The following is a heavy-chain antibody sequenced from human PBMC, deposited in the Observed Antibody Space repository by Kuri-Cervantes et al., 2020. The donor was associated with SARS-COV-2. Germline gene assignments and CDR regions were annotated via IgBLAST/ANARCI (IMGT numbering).Heavy chain of an antibody. D-gene: IGHD3-10*01. Sequence: SETLSLTCTVSGGSISSSSYYWGWIRQPPGKGLEWIGSIYYSGSTYYNPSLKSRVTISVDTSKNQLSLKLSSVTAADTAVYYCAHIVPKTMEFDYWGQGTLVTVSS. J-gene: IGHJ4*02. CDR3: AHIVPKTMEFDY. CDR1: GGSISSSSYY. CDR2: IYYSGST. V-gene: IGHV4-39*07.